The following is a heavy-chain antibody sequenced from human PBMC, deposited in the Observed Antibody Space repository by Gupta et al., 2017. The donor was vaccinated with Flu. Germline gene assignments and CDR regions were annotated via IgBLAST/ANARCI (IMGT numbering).Heavy chain of an antibody. CDR3: ARADGGNSGIEGFDN. Sequence: SYAMHWGRQAPGKGLEWGAIIWFDGSRTYYADSVKGRFTISRDDSKNIVILQMNNLRVEDTAVYHCARADGGNSGIEGFDNWGQGTPVTVSS. J-gene: IGHJ4*02. D-gene: IGHD2-21*01. CDR1: SYA. CDR2: IWFDGSRT. V-gene: IGHV3-33*01.